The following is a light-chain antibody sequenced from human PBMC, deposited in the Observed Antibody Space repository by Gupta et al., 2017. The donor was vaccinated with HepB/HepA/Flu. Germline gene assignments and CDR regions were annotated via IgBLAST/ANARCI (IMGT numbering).Light chain of an antibody. V-gene: IGKV3-20*01. CDR2: GAS. CDR3: QQYGSSPVT. Sequence: IVLTQSPGTLSLSPGERATLSCRASQVVTNNYLAWYQQKPGQAPTLLIDGASSRATGIPDRFSGSGSGADFTLTIIRVEPEDIAVYFCQQYGSSPVTFGQGTKVEIK. CDR1: QVVTNNY. J-gene: IGKJ1*01.